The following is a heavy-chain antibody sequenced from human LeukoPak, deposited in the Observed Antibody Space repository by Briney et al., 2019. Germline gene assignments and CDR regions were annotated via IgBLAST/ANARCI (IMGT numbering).Heavy chain of an antibody. CDR1: GYTFTGYY. CDR3: AREVSYGAGFDY. J-gene: IGHJ4*02. V-gene: IGHV1-2*02. D-gene: IGHD3-10*01. CDR2: INPNSGGT. Sequence: ASVKVSCKASGYTFTGYYMHWVRPAPGQGLEWMGWINPNSGGTNYAQKFQGRVTMTRDTSISTAYMELSRLRSDDTAVYYCAREVSYGAGFDYWGQGTLVTVSS.